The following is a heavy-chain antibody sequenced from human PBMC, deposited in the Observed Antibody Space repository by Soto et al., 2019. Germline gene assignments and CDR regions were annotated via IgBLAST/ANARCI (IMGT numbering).Heavy chain of an antibody. CDR2: ITYTGTP. J-gene: IGHJ4*02. V-gene: IGHV3-48*01. Sequence: EVQVVESGGGLVQPGGSLRLSCVPSGFTFSQHGMSWFRQAPGKGLEWISHITYTGTPYYADSVQGRFTISRDNAKTSLYLQMNSLRAEDTAVYYYGRRDCNGGHCYFTYWGQGTLVTVSS. D-gene: IGHD2-15*01. CDR3: GRRDCNGGHCYFTY. CDR1: GFTFSQHG.